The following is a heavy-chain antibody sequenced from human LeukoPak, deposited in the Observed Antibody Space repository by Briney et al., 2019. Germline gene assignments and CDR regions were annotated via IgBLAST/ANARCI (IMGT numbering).Heavy chain of an antibody. V-gene: IGHV3-74*01. D-gene: IGHD3-22*01. J-gene: IGHJ4*02. CDR2: IKSDGSST. Sequence: QAGGSLRLSCAASGFTFSSYWMHWVRQGPGKGLVWVSRIKSDGSSTSYANSVKGRFTISRDNAKNTLYLQMNSLRAEDTAVYYCARGPYYYDSSGYSFDYWGQGTLVTVSS. CDR3: ARGPYYYDSSGYSFDY. CDR1: GFTFSSYW.